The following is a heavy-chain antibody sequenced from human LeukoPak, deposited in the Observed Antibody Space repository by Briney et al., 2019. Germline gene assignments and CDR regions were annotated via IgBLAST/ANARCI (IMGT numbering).Heavy chain of an antibody. CDR2: IYYGGST. D-gene: IGHD2-15*01. J-gene: IGHJ3*02. Sequence: SETLSLTCTVSGGSISSSSYYWGWIRQPPGKGLDWIGTIYYGGSTYYNPSLKSRVTISVGTSKNQFSLKLSSVTAADTAVYYCAVQTEASVLPDPAFDIWGQGTMVTVSS. CDR1: GGSISSSSYY. CDR3: AVQTEASVLPDPAFDI. V-gene: IGHV4-39*01.